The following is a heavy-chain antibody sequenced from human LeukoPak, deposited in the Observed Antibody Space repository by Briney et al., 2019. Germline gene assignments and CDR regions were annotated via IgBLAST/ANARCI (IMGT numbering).Heavy chain of an antibody. CDR1: GGSFSGHY. Sequence: SETLSLTCAVYGGSFSGHYWSWIRQPPGKGLEWIGEINHSGSTNYNPSLKSRVTISVDTSKNQFSLKLSSVTAADTAVYYCARQLRRYCSSTSCQPTLKFDYWGQGTLVTVSS. CDR3: ARQLRRYCSSTSCQPTLKFDY. D-gene: IGHD2-2*01. V-gene: IGHV4-34*01. CDR2: INHSGST. J-gene: IGHJ4*02.